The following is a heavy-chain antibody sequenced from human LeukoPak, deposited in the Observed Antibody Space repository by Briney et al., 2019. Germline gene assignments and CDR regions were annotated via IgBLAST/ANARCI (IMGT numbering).Heavy chain of an antibody. V-gene: IGHV1-8*01. Sequence: ASVKVSCKASGYTFTSYDINWVRQATGQGLEWMGWMNPNSGNTGYAQKFQGRVTMTRNTSISTAYMELSSLRSEDTAVYYCARGRGRKKPIDPWGQGTLVTVSS. CDR1: GYTFTSYD. CDR2: MNPNSGNT. J-gene: IGHJ5*02. CDR3: ARGRGRKKPIDP. D-gene: IGHD2-15*01.